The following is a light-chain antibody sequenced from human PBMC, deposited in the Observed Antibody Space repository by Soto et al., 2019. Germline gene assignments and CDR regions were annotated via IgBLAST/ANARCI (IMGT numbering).Light chain of an antibody. J-gene: IGKJ1*01. CDR1: QNVSRSY. Sequence: EIVLTQSPGTLSLSPGERATLSSIASQNVSRSYLAWYQKKSGKAPRVLIYGASSRATGIPDRLSGSGYGTDFTLTISRMETEDFEVYYCQQYDSSPRTFGHGTQVDIK. CDR2: GAS. CDR3: QQYDSSPRT. V-gene: IGKV3-20*01.